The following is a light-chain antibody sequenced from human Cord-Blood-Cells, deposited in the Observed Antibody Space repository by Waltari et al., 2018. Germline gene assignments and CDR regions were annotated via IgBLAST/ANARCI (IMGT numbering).Light chain of an antibody. CDR2: WAS. CDR3: QQYYSTPVT. CDR1: QSVLYSSNNKNY. Sequence: DIVMTRSPDSLAVSLGERATINCKSSQSVLYSSNNKNYLAWYQQKPGQPPKLLIYWASTRESGVPDRFSGSGSGTDFTLTISSLQAEDVAVYYCQQYYSTPVTFGGGTKVEIK. V-gene: IGKV4-1*01. J-gene: IGKJ4*01.